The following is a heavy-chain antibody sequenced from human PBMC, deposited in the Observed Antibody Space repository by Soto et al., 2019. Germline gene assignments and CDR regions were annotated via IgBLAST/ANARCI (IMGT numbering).Heavy chain of an antibody. CDR2: INPSGGST. CDR1: GYTFTSYY. V-gene: IGHV1-46*03. J-gene: IGHJ4*02. D-gene: IGHD5-12*01. Sequence: GESLKVSCKASGYTFTSYYMHWVRQAPGQGLEWMGIINPSGGSTSYAQKFQGRVTMTRDTSTSTVYMELSSLRSEDTAVYYCAKDSGYDLFDYWGQGTLVTVSS. CDR3: AKDSGYDLFDY.